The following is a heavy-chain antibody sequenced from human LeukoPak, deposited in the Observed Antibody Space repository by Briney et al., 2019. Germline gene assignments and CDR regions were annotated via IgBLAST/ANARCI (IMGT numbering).Heavy chain of an antibody. V-gene: IGHV3-21*01. D-gene: IGHD1-1*01. J-gene: IGHJ4*02. CDR2: ISGSNSYR. CDR3: ARALTTLTYEGY. CDR1: GFTFSSYT. Sequence: PGGSLRLSCAASGFTFSSYTMHWIRQAPGKGLEWVSSISGSNSYRFYADSVKGRFTVSRDNAKDSLYLQMNSLRAEDTAVYYCARALTTLTYEGYWGQGTLVTVSS.